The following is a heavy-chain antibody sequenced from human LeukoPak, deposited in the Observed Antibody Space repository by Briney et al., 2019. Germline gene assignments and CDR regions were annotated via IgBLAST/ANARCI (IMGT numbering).Heavy chain of an antibody. D-gene: IGHD6-13*01. V-gene: IGHV1-2*02. CDR2: INPNSGDT. Sequence: VASVKVSCKASGYTFTGYYMHWVRQAPGQGLEWMGWINPNSGDTNYAQKFQGRVTMTRDTSISTAYMELSRLRSDDTAVYYCARDRAAGNYYYGMDVWGQGTTVTVSS. CDR1: GYTFTGYY. CDR3: ARDRAAGNYYYGMDV. J-gene: IGHJ6*02.